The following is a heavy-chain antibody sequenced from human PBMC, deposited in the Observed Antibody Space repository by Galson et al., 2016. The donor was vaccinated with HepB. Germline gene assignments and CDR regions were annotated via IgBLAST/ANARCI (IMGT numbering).Heavy chain of an antibody. CDR1: GGTFSNYA. J-gene: IGHJ5*02. CDR3: ARVGANSLYTWFDP. CDR2: TIPIFRTT. V-gene: IGHV1-69*13. D-gene: IGHD3-16*01. Sequence: SVKVSCKASGGTFSNYAISWVRQTPGQGLEWMGGTIPIFRTTNYAQKFQGRVTITADESTSTAYMELSGLRSDDTAVYYCARVGANSLYTWFDPWGQGTLVTVSS.